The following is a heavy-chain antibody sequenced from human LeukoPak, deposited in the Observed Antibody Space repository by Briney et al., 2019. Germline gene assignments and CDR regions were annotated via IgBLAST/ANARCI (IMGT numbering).Heavy chain of an antibody. CDR2: IYYTGST. CDR3: ARGRGGGGTSNNWFDP. Sequence: PSETLSLTCTVSGASISGYYWSWIQQPPRKGLEYIGYIYYTGSTNYNPSLKSRVTISVDTSQNQFSLKLSSVTAADTAVYYCARGRGGGGTSNNWFDPWGQGTHVIVSS. V-gene: IGHV4-59*01. D-gene: IGHD2-15*01. J-gene: IGHJ5*02. CDR1: GASISGYY.